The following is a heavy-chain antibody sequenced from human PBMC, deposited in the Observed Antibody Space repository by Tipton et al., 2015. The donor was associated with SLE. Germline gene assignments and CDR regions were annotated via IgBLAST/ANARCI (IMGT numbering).Heavy chain of an antibody. CDR1: GYSISSGYY. J-gene: IGHJ4*02. V-gene: IGHV4-38-2*01. Sequence: TLSLTCAVSGYSISSGYYWGWIRQPPGKGLEWIGSIYYSGSTYYNPSLKSRVTISVDTSKNQFSLKLSSVTAADTAVYYCARGTYYYDSSGYYLFDYWGQGTLVTVSS. CDR2: IYYSGST. D-gene: IGHD3-22*01. CDR3: ARGTYYYDSSGYYLFDY.